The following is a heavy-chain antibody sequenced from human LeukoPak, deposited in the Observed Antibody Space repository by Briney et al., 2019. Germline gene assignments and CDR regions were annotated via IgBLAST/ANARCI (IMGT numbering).Heavy chain of an antibody. D-gene: IGHD6-19*01. Sequence: GASVKVSCKASEYTFTAYYVHWVRQAPGQGLEWMGWINPNSGDTNFAQNFQGRVTMTRDTSISTVYMELSRLRSDDTAVYYCARGRGRVAGTVKINDAFDIWGQGTMVTVSS. J-gene: IGHJ3*02. CDR1: EYTFTAYY. CDR3: ARGRGRVAGTVKINDAFDI. V-gene: IGHV1-2*02. CDR2: INPNSGDT.